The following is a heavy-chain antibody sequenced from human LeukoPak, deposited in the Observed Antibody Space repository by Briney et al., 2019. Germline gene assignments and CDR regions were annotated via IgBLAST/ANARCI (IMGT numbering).Heavy chain of an antibody. CDR3: AKDRESYYFDY. V-gene: IGHV3-30-3*01. J-gene: IGHJ4*02. Sequence: GGSLRLSCAASGFTFSSYAMHWVRQAPGKGLEWVAVISYDGSNKYYADSVKGRFTISRDNSKNTLYLQMNSLRAEDTAVYYCAKDRESYYFDYWGQGTLVTVSS. CDR1: GFTFSSYA. CDR2: ISYDGSNK. D-gene: IGHD1-26*01.